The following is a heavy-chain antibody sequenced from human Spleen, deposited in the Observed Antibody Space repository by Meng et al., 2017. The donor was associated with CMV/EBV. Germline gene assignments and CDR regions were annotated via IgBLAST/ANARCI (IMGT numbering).Heavy chain of an antibody. CDR3: AREQEPGRGGMDV. D-gene: IGHD6-13*01. CDR2: IYLGDSDT. Sequence: GESLKISCKDSGYSFTSYWIGWVRQMPGKGLEWMGIIYLGDSDTRYSPSFQGQVTISADKSISTAYVQWSSLKASDSAMYYCAREQEPGRGGMDVWGQGTTVTVSS. CDR1: GYSFTSYW. J-gene: IGHJ6*02. V-gene: IGHV5-51*01.